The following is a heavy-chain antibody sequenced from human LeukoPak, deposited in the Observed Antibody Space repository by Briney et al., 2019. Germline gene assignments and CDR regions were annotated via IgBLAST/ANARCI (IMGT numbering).Heavy chain of an antibody. V-gene: IGHV1-2*02. D-gene: IGHD2-15*01. CDR3: ARACEYCSGGSCYSWFDP. J-gene: IGHJ5*02. Sequence: ASVKVSCKASGYTFTGYYMHWVRQAPGQGLEWMGWINPNSGGTNYAQKFQGRVTMTRDTSISIAYMELSRLRSDDTAVYYCARACEYCSGGSCYSWFDPWGQGTLVTVSS. CDR1: GYTFTGYY. CDR2: INPNSGGT.